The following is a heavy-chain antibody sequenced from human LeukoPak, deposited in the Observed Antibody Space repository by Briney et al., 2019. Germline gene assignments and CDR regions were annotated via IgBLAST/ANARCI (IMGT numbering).Heavy chain of an antibody. Sequence: GASVKVSCKASGYTFTSYDISWVRQATGHGLEWMGWMIPNSGHTGYAQKSQGRVTITRNTSVSTAYMELSSLTSEDTAVYYCARRRVSGKREDYFDYWGQGTLVTVSS. CDR1: GYTFTSYD. J-gene: IGHJ4*02. V-gene: IGHV1-8*03. D-gene: IGHD6-19*01. CDR2: MIPNSGHT. CDR3: ARRRVSGKREDYFDY.